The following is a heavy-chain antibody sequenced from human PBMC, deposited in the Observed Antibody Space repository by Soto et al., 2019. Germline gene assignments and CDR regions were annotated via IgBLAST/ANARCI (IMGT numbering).Heavy chain of an antibody. V-gene: IGHV1-18*01. Sequence: ASVKVFCKASGYTFTSYGISWVRQAPGQGLEWMGWISAYNGNTNYAQKLQGRVTMTTDTSTSTAYMELRSLRSDDTAVYYCARDGGYCSRTSCYVGAFDIWGQGTMVTVSS. D-gene: IGHD2-2*01. J-gene: IGHJ3*02. CDR3: ARDGGYCSRTSCYVGAFDI. CDR2: ISAYNGNT. CDR1: GYTFTSYG.